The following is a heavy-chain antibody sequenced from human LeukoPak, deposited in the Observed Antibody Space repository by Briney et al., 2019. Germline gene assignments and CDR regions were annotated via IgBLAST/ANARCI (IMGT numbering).Heavy chain of an antibody. V-gene: IGHV3-30-3*01. D-gene: IGHD1-26*01. J-gene: IGHJ4*02. CDR3: ARDSVGATTGTLDY. CDR2: ISYDGSNK. Sequence: GGSLRLSCAASGFTFSSYAMHWVRQAPGKGLEWVAVISYDGSNKYYADSVKGRFTISRDNSKNTLYLQMNSLRAEDTAVYYCARDSVGATTGTLDYWGQGTLVTVSS. CDR1: GFTFSSYA.